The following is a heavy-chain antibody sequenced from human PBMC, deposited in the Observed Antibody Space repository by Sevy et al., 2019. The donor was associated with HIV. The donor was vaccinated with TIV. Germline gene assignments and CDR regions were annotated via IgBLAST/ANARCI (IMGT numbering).Heavy chain of an antibody. Sequence: GGSLRLSCAASGFTFSSYAMSWVRQAPGKGLEWVSAISGSGGSTYYADSVKGRFTISRDNSKNTRYLQMNSLRAEDTAVYYCAKDEVDTAMVNSDYFDYWGQGTLVTVSS. CDR1: GFTFSSYA. V-gene: IGHV3-23*01. CDR2: ISGSGGST. D-gene: IGHD5-18*01. J-gene: IGHJ4*02. CDR3: AKDEVDTAMVNSDYFDY.